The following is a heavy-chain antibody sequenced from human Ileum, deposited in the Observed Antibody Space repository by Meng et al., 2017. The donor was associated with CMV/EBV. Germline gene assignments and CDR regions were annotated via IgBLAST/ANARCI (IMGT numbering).Heavy chain of an antibody. CDR1: RDSVSSNSAA. Sequence: ISRDSVSSNSAAWNWIRQSPSRGLEWLGRTYFRSKWYNDYAVSVKSRISINPDTSKNQFSLQLNSVTPEDTAVYYCARIAVAEVPIWGQGTLVTVSS. CDR3: ARIAVAEVPI. D-gene: IGHD6-19*01. V-gene: IGHV6-1*01. CDR2: TYFRSKWYN. J-gene: IGHJ4*02.